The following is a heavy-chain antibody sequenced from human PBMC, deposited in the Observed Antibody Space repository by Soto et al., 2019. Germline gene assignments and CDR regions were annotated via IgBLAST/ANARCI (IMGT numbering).Heavy chain of an antibody. J-gene: IGHJ4*02. CDR3: ARARKERALGNDFDY. D-gene: IGHD1-1*01. V-gene: IGHV3-48*01. CDR2: IASRRSTI. Sequence: RQYRRLPWAASALTLRRYRMHLVRQAHGTGLKWISNIASRRSTIYYEDSVKARFTISRDNAKNSLYLQMNSLRAEDTAVYYCARARKERALGNDFDYWGQGT. CDR1: ALTLRRYR.